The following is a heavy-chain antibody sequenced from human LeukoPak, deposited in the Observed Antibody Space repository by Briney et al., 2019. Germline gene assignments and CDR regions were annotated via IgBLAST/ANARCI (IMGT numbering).Heavy chain of an antibody. CDR3: ARALGAPDQLLGTHYSGMDV. CDR1: GGTFSSYA. V-gene: IGHV1-69*01. D-gene: IGHD2-2*01. Sequence: ASVKVSCKASGGTFSSYAISWVRQAPGQGLEWMGGIIPILGTANYAQKFQGRVTITADESTSTAYMELSSLRSEDTAVYYCARALGAPDQLLGTHYSGMDVWGKGTTVTVSS. J-gene: IGHJ6*04. CDR2: IIPILGTA.